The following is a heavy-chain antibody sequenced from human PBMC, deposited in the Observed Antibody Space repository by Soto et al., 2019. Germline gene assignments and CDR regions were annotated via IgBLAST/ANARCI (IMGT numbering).Heavy chain of an antibody. V-gene: IGHV4-59*01. CDR2: VYYTGTT. CDR3: ARDFAGRGPFDP. J-gene: IGHJ5*01. CDR1: NVSITSSY. Sequence: SETLYLTCTVSNVSITSSYWNWIRQPPGKGLEWIGFVYYTGTTKYDPSLKSRVTISVDRSKNEFSLKLTSVTTADTAFYFCARDFAGRGPFDPWGQGTLVTVSS. D-gene: IGHD1-26*01.